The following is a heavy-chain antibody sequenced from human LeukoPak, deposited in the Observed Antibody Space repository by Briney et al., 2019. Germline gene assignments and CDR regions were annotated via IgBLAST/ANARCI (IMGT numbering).Heavy chain of an antibody. CDR3: VKDRALVGGPYFYYMDV. D-gene: IGHD1-26*01. V-gene: IGHV3-9*01. CDR1: GFTFADYP. Sequence: GSSLRLSCATSGFTFADYPMHWVRQAPGKGLEWVSGISWNSGNKEYGDSVKGRLTVSRDNAKNSLHLQMNSLRADDTALYYCVKDRALVGGPYFYYMDVWGKGTMVTVS. CDR2: ISWNSGNK. J-gene: IGHJ6*03.